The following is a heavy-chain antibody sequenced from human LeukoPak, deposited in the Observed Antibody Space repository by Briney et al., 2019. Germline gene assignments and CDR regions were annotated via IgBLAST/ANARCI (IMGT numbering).Heavy chain of an antibody. J-gene: IGHJ4*02. D-gene: IGHD5-24*01. Sequence: PGRSLILSCAASGFTFSSYGMRWVRQAPGKGLEWVAVTWYDGSNKYYADSVKGRFTISRDNSKNTLYLQMNSLRAEDTAVYYCARFPSGLQAFDYWGQGTLVTVSS. CDR2: TWYDGSNK. V-gene: IGHV3-33*01. CDR3: ARFPSGLQAFDY. CDR1: GFTFSSYG.